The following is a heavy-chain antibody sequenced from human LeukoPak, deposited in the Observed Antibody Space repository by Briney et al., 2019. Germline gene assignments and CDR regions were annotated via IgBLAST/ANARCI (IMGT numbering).Heavy chain of an antibody. CDR2: ISGSGGST. CDR3: AKLSYYGDYSDY. CDR1: GFTFSSYA. V-gene: IGHV3-23*01. J-gene: IGHJ4*02. D-gene: IGHD4-17*01. Sequence: TGGSLRLSCAASGFTFSSYAMSWVRQAPGKGLEWVSAISGSGGSTYYADSVKGRFTISRDNSKNTLYLQMNSLRAEDTAVYYCAKLSYYGDYSDYWGQGTLVTVSS.